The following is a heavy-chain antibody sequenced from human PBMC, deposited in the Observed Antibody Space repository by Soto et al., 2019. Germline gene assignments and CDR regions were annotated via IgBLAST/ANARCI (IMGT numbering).Heavy chain of an antibody. V-gene: IGHV4-4*07. CDR3: ARDTRSTYYYDSSGYSHWFDP. D-gene: IGHD3-22*01. CDR1: GGSISSYY. Sequence: QVQLQESGPGLVKPSETLSLTCTVSGGSISSYYWSWIRQPAGKGLEWIGRIYTSGSTNYNPSLKGRVTMSVDTSKNQFSLKLSSVTAADTAVYYCARDTRSTYYYDSSGYSHWFDPWGQGTLVTVSS. J-gene: IGHJ5*02. CDR2: IYTSGST.